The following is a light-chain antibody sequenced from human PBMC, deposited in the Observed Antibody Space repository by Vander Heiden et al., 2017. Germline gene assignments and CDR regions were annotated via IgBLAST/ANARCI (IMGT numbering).Light chain of an antibody. V-gene: IGKV3-15*01. CDR2: RAS. J-gene: IGKJ4*01. CDR1: QSVGTN. Sequence: EIVMTHSPPPLSVSPGERATLSCRASQSVGTNLAWYQQKPGQAPRLLIYRASTRATGLPARFSGTGCGTESTLTSSSLQAEDSAVYYCQQYNNWLLTFGGGTKVEIK. CDR3: QQYNNWLLT.